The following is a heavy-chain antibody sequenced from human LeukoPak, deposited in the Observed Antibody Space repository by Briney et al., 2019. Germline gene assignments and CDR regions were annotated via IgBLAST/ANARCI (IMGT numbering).Heavy chain of an antibody. J-gene: IGHJ5*02. CDR2: INPNSGGT. CDR1: GGTFSSYA. D-gene: IGHD2-15*01. Sequence: GASVKVSCKASGGTFSSYAISWVRQAPGQGLEWMGWINPNSGGTNYAQKFQGRVTMTRDTSISTAYMELSRLRSDDTAVYYCARGSSYCSGGSCYPNSGVGKGNWFDPWGQGTLVTVSS. V-gene: IGHV1-2*02. CDR3: ARGSSYCSGGSCYPNSGVGKGNWFDP.